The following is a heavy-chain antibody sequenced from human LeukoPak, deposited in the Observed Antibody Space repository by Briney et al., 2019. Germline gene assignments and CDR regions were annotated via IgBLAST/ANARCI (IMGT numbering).Heavy chain of an antibody. V-gene: IGHV5-51*01. Sequence: LGESLKISCKGSGNSFIRDWIGWVRQMPGKGLEWMAIIHPDDSDTRYSPSFQGQVTISADKSISTAYLQWSSLKGSDTAMYYCARQRVSWGSGWENWLDPWGQGTLVTVSS. J-gene: IGHJ5*02. CDR1: GNSFIRDW. CDR2: IHPDDSDT. D-gene: IGHD6-19*01. CDR3: ARQRVSWGSGWENWLDP.